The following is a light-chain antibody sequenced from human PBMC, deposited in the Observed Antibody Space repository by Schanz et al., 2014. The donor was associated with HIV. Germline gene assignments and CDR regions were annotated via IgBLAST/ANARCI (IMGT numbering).Light chain of an antibody. CDR2: GVD. J-gene: IGLJ2*01. CDR1: SSDIGPYNC. CDR3: CSYAGSSTPV. V-gene: IGLV2-14*03. Sequence: QSALTQPASVSGSPGQSISISCTGTSSDIGPYNCVSWYQQRPGKAPKLVISGVDYRPSGVSSRFSVSKSDNTASLTISGLQAEDEADYYCCSYAGSSTPVFGGGTKLTVL.